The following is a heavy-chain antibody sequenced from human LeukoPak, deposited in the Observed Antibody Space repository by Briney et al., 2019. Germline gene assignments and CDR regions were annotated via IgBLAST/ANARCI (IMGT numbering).Heavy chain of an antibody. Sequence: GGSLRLSSAASGFSFSKYAMTCVRQTAGKGLEWVSGISGSGGSPYYADSVKGRFTISRDNSRNTLYLQMNRLRAEDTAVYYCAKGASSGWYFSLDYWGQGTLVTVSS. CDR2: ISGSGGSP. CDR3: AKGASSGWYFSLDY. V-gene: IGHV3-23*01. J-gene: IGHJ4*02. CDR1: GFSFSKYA. D-gene: IGHD6-19*01.